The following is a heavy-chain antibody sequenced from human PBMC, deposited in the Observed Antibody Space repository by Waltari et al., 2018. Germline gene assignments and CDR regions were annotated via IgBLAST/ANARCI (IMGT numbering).Heavy chain of an antibody. J-gene: IGHJ4*02. CDR1: GGSFSGYY. CDR3: ARRYDYVWGSYRYGYFDY. V-gene: IGHV4-34*01. Sequence: QVQLQQWGAGLLKPSETLSLTCAVYGGSFSGYYWSWIRQPPGKGLEWIGEINHSGRTNYNPSLKSRVTISVDTSKNQFSLKLSSVTAADTAVYYCARRYDYVWGSYRYGYFDYWGQGTLVTVSS. CDR2: INHSGRT. D-gene: IGHD3-16*02.